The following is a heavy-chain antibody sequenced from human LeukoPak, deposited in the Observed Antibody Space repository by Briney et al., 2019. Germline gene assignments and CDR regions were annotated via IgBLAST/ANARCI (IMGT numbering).Heavy chain of an antibody. Sequence: GSLRLSCAASGFTFSSYSMNWVRQAPGKGLEWVASIKQDGSERNYVDSVKGRFTISRDNAKNSLYLQMNSLRDEDTAVYYCARTRLSCDCWGQGTLVTVSS. CDR2: IKQDGSER. V-gene: IGHV3-7*01. J-gene: IGHJ4*02. CDR3: ARTRLSCDC. CDR1: GFTFSSYS. D-gene: IGHD2/OR15-2a*01.